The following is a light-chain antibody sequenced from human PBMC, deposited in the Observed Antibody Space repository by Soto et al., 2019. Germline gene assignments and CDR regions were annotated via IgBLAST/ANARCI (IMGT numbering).Light chain of an antibody. CDR1: SSDFGDYDY. J-gene: IGLJ1*01. CDR2: EVS. V-gene: IGLV2-14*01. CDR3: SSYTGSSTLV. Sequence: QSALTQPASVSGSPGQSITISCTGTSSDFGDYDYVSWYLQHPGKVPKLMIYEVSNRPSGVSNRFSGSKSGYTASLTISGLQAEDEADYYCSSYTGSSTLVFGTGTKLTV.